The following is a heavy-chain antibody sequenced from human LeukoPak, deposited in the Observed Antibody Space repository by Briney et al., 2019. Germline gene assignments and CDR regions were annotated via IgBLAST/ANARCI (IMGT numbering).Heavy chain of an antibody. CDR1: EFIFSGYW. V-gene: IGHV3-7*01. J-gene: IGHJ4*02. D-gene: IGHD6-13*01. Sequence: PGGSLRLSCAASEFIFSGYWMNWVRQAPGKGREWVATIKQDGSEKQYVDSVRGRFTISRDNAKNSLYLQMNSLRVEDTAVYYCARDGFLGAADYWGQGTLVTVSS. CDR2: IKQDGSEK. CDR3: ARDGFLGAADY.